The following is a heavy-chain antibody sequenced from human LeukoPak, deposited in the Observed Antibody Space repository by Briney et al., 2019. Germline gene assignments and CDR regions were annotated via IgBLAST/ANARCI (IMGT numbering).Heavy chain of an antibody. CDR1: GFTFSSYD. J-gene: IGHJ4*02. V-gene: IGHV3-21*01. CDR3: ARDYIAYDPLDY. D-gene: IGHD3-3*01. CDR2: ISSRSTSI. Sequence: PGGSLRLACAASGFTFSSYDMNWVRQAPGKGLEWVSSISSRSTSIYYADSVKGRFTISRDNAKNSLYLQMNSLRAEDTAVYWCARDYIAYDPLDYWGQGTLVTVSS.